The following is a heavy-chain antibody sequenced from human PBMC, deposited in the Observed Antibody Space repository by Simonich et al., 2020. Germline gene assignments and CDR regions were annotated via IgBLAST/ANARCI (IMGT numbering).Heavy chain of an antibody. Sequence: EVQLVESGGGLVQPGGSLSLSCAASGFTFSSYWMSWVRQAPGKGLAWVDNIKQDGSEKYYGDSVKGRVTSTRDNAKHSRDLQMNRLRAEDTAVYYCARDGLGTAYYYYMDVWGKGTTVTVSS. CDR2: IKQDGSEK. CDR1: GFTFSSYW. CDR3: ARDGLGTAYYYYMDV. J-gene: IGHJ6*03. D-gene: IGHD7-27*01. V-gene: IGHV3-7*01.